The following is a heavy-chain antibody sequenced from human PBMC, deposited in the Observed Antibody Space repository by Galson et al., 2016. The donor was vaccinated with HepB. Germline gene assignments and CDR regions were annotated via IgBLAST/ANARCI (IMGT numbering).Heavy chain of an antibody. CDR1: EFTFSTYA. V-gene: IGHV3-30*04. Sequence: LRLSCAASEFTFSTYAIHWVRQAPGKGLEWVAVISYDGSNKYFADSVKGRFTISKDNFKNTLYLQMNSLRAEDTAVYYCAKKSPGKELSPPDYWGQGTLVTVSS. J-gene: IGHJ4*02. CDR3: AKKSPGKELSPPDY. D-gene: IGHD1-26*01. CDR2: ISYDGSNK.